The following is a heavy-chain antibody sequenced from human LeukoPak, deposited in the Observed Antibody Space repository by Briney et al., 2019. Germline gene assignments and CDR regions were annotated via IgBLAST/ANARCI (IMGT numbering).Heavy chain of an antibody. D-gene: IGHD6-13*01. CDR3: ARAAAGTGGFDY. CDR2: IYYSGST. CDR1: GGSISSFY. Sequence: PSETLSLTCTVSGGSISSFYWGWIRQPPGKGLKWIGYIYYSGSTNYNPSLKSRVTISVDTSKNQFSLKLSSVTAADTAVHYCARAAAGTGGFDYWGQGTLVTVSS. V-gene: IGHV4-59*01. J-gene: IGHJ4*02.